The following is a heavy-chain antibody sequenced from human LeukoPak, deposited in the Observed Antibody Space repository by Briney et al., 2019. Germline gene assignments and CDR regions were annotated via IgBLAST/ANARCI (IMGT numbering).Heavy chain of an antibody. Sequence: GGSLRLSCAASGFTFTTYAMNWVRQAPGKGLEWVSGISRIGGSTHYADSVKGRFTISRDNSKNILYLQMNSLRAEDTALYYCAKDFVGTGNFRGGDYWGQGTLVTVSS. CDR3: AKDFVGTGNFRGGDY. CDR1: GFTFTTYA. CDR2: ISRIGGST. V-gene: IGHV3-23*01. J-gene: IGHJ4*02. D-gene: IGHD1-1*01.